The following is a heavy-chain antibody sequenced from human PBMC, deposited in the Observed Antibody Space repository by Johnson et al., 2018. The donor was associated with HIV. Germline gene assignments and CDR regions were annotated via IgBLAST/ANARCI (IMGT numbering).Heavy chain of an antibody. D-gene: IGHD4-23*01. Sequence: VQLVESGGGLVQPGGSLRVSCAASGFKYAASGLAFSNYAVKWVSHTPGGDGGTSFADSVRGRYIISRDNSKNTLYLRMNSLRAEDTAVDYCATDLSRWELHPLSAFDIWDQGTMVTVSS. CDR3: ATDLSRWELHPLSAFDI. V-gene: IGHV3-23*04. CDR2: TPGGDGGT. CDR1: GFKYAA. J-gene: IGHJ3*02.